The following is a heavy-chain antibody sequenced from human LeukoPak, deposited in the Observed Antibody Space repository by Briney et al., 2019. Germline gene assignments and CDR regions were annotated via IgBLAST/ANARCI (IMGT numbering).Heavy chain of an antibody. D-gene: IGHD1-26*01. CDR3: ARELTYADY. CDR2: IYYSGST. Sequence: SWVRQPPGKGLEWIGYIYYSGSTYYTPSLKSRVTISVDTSKNQFSLKLSSVTAADTAVYYCARELTYADYWGQGTLVTVSS. V-gene: IGHV4-30-4*08. J-gene: IGHJ4*02.